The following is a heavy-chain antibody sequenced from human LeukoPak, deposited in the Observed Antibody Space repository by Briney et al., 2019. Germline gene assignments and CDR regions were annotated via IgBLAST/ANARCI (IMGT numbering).Heavy chain of an antibody. Sequence: PSETLSLTCTVSGGSISSYYWSWIRQPPGKGLEWIGYIYYSGSTNYNPSLKGRVTISVDTSKNQFSLKLSSVTAADTAVYYCARGRFGELLYRFYYYYGMDVWGQGTTVTVSS. CDR3: ARGRFGELLYRFYYYYGMDV. D-gene: IGHD3-10*01. CDR1: GGSISSYY. V-gene: IGHV4-59*01. CDR2: IYYSGST. J-gene: IGHJ6*02.